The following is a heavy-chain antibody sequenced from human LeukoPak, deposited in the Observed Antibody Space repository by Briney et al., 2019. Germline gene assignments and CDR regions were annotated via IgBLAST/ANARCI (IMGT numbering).Heavy chain of an antibody. J-gene: IGHJ3*02. Sequence: PGGSLRLSCAASGFTFSSYGMHWVRQAPGKGLEWVAVISYDGSNKYYADSVKGRFTISRDNSKNTLYLQMNSLRAEDTAVYYCAKLAWGLLTFDAFDIWGQGTMVTVSS. CDR1: GFTFSSYG. D-gene: IGHD1-26*01. CDR2: ISYDGSNK. CDR3: AKLAWGLLTFDAFDI. V-gene: IGHV3-30*18.